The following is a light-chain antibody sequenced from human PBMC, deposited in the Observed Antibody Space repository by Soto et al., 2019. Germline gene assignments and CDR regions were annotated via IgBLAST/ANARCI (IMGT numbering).Light chain of an antibody. Sequence: QSALTQPASVSGSPGQSIIISCTGTSSDVGGYNYVSWYQQHPGKAPKLMIYEVTNRPSGVSNRFSGSKSGNTASLTISGLQAEDEADYSCSSYTRSSTLVFGTGTKLTVL. CDR3: SSYTRSSTLV. J-gene: IGLJ1*01. CDR2: EVT. CDR1: SSDVGGYNY. V-gene: IGLV2-14*01.